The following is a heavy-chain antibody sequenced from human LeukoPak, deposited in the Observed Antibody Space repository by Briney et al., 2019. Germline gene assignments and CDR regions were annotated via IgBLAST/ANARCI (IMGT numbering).Heavy chain of an antibody. V-gene: IGHV4-4*07. CDR3: ARRGWYSSGWNYHYGLDV. D-gene: IGHD6-19*01. CDR1: GGSINTHY. Sequence: SETLSLTCSVSGGSINTHYWTWIRQPAGKGLEYIGRIYKSGRINYNPSLKSRVTMSVDTSKNQFSLKLSSVTAADTAVYYCARRGWYSSGWNYHYGLDVWGQGTTVTVSS. J-gene: IGHJ6*02. CDR2: IYKSGRI.